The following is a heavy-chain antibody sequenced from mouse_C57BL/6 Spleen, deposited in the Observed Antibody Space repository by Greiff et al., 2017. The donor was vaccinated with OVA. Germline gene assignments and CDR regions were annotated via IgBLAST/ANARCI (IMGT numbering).Heavy chain of an antibody. V-gene: IGHV1-81*01. D-gene: IGHD1-1*01. CDR1: GYTFTSYG. CDR2: IYPRSGNT. Sequence: QVQLQQSGAELARPGASVKLSCKASGYTFTSYGISWVKQRTGQGLEWIGEIYPRSGNTYYNEKFKGKATLTADKSSSTAYMELRSLTSEDSAVYFCARGNMDGSSYGFDYWGQGTTLTVSS. CDR3: ARGNMDGSSYGFDY. J-gene: IGHJ2*01.